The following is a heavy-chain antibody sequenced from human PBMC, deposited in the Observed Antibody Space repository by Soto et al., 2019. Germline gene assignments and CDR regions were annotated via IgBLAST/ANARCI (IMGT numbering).Heavy chain of an antibody. V-gene: IGHV3-30*18. D-gene: IGHD6-19*01. Sequence: ESGGGVVQPGRSLRLSCAASGFTFSSYGMHWVRQAPGKGLEWVAVISYDGSNKYYADSVKGRFTISRDNSKNTLYLQMNSLRAEDTAVYYCAKDRGYSSGWYDYYYYGMDVW. CDR2: ISYDGSNK. CDR3: AKDRGYSSGWYDYYYYGMDV. CDR1: GFTFSSYG. J-gene: IGHJ6*01.